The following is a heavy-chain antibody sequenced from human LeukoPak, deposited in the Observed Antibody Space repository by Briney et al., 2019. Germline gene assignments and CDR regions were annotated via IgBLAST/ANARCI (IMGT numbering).Heavy chain of an antibody. CDR1: GFTFSNYA. V-gene: IGHV3-23*01. D-gene: IGHD2-2*01. J-gene: IGHJ4*02. CDR2: ISGSGGNT. CDR3: AKAGDCSSTSCYLGY. Sequence: PGGSLRLSCAASGFTFSNYAMSWVRQAPGKGLEWVSAISGSGGNTYYADSVKGRFTISRDNSKNTLYLQMNSLRAEDTAVYYCAKAGDCSSTSCYLGYWGQGTLVTVSS.